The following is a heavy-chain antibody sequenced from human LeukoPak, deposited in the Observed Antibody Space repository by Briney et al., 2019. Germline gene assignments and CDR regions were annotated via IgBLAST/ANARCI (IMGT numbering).Heavy chain of an antibody. CDR2: ITGGSRTI. D-gene: IGHD2/OR15-2a*01. V-gene: IGHV3-48*01. CDR3: VSFYETY. CDR1: GFTFSTYS. J-gene: IGHJ4*02. Sequence: GGSLRLSCVASGFTFSTYSMNWVRQAPGKGLEWLSHITGGSRTIYYADSVKGRVIVSRDNAKNSLYLQMNSLRAEDTAVYYCVSFYETYWGRGTLVTVSS.